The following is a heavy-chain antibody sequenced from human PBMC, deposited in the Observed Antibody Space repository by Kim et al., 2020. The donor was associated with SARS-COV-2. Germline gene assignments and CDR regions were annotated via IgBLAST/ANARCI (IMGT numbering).Heavy chain of an antibody. D-gene: IGHD1-20*01. J-gene: IGHJ4*02. CDR3: ATDGI. Sequence: FDPEDGETIYARKFQGRVTMTEDTSTDTAYMELSSLRSEDTAVYYCATDGIWGQGTLVTVSS. V-gene: IGHV1-24*01. CDR2: FDPEDGET.